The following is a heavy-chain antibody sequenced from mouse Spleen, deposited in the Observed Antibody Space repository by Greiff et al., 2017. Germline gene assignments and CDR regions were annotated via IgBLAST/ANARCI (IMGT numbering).Heavy chain of an antibody. Sequence: QVQLQQPGAELVQPGASVKLSCKASGYTFTSYWMHWVKQRPGRGLEWIGRIDPNSGGTKYNEKFKSKATLTVDKPSSTAYMQLSSLTAEDSAVYYCARLWTMITFDDWGQGTTLTVSS. CDR1: GYTFTSYW. CDR3: ARLWTMITFDD. D-gene: IGHD2-4*01. J-gene: IGHJ2*01. V-gene: IGHV1-72*01. CDR2: IDPNSGGT.